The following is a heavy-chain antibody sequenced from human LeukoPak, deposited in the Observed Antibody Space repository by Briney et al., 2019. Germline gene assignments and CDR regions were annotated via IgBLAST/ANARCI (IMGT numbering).Heavy chain of an antibody. J-gene: IGHJ3*01. CDR3: ARDRGYSGYEL. Sequence: GASVKVSCKASGFPLSDYYIHWVRQAPGQGLEWMGWINPKSGATHDAQKFQGRVTKTSDTSISTAYLELSRLRSDDTAVYYCARDRGYSGYELWGQGTVVTVSS. CDR1: GFPLSDYY. D-gene: IGHD5-12*01. CDR2: INPKSGAT. V-gene: IGHV1-2*02.